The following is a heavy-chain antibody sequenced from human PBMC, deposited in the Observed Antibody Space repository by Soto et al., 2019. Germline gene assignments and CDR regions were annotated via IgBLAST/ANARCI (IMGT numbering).Heavy chain of an antibody. V-gene: IGHV1-18*01. CDR3: ARGPPSYYDSSGYYKYFDY. CDR1: GYTFTSYG. CDR2: ISAYNGNT. Sequence: QVQLVKSGAEVKKPGASVKVSCKASGYTFTSYGISWVRQAPGQGLEWMGWISAYNGNTNYAQKRQGRVTMTTDTSTSTAYRELRSLRSDDTAVYYCARGPPSYYDSSGYYKYFDYWGQGTLVSVSS. D-gene: IGHD3-22*01. J-gene: IGHJ4*02.